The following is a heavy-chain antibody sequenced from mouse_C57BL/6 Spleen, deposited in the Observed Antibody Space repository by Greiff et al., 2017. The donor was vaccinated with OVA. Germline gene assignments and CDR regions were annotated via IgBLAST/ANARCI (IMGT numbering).Heavy chain of an antibody. J-gene: IGHJ1*03. V-gene: IGHV1-61*01. D-gene: IGHD4-1*01. CDR3: ARGGGTGTRYFDV. CDR2: IYPSDSET. CDR1: GYTFTSYW. Sequence: VQLQQPGAELVRPGSSVKLSCKASGYTFTSYWMDWVKQRPGQGLEWIGNIYPSDSETHYNQKFKDKATLTVDKSSSTAYMQLSSLTSEDSAVYDCARGGGTGTRYFDVWGTGTTVTVSS.